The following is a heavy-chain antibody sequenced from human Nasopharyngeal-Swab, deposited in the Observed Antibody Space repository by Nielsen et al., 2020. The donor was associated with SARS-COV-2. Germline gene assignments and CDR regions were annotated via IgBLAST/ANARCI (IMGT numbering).Heavy chain of an antibody. D-gene: IGHD6-13*01. CDR1: GFTFSTYN. CDR3: ARGGQQPL. V-gene: IGHV3-21*01. CDR2: ISGRTTYI. Sequence: AGSLRLSCAASGFTFSTYNMHWVRQAPGKGLEWVSSISGRTTYIYYADSMKGRFTISRDNAKNSLYLQMSSLRAEDTAIYYCARGGQQPLWGQGTLVTVSS. J-gene: IGHJ4*02.